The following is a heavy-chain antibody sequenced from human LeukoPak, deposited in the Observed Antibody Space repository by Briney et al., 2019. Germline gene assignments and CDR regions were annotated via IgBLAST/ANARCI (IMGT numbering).Heavy chain of an antibody. Sequence: PETLSPTCTVSGGSLSGKLRSWVRHPAGKGRDWIGRIYPIGAANYSPSLRTRVTMSGDTAKSHFSLRRSSVTAADTAVYYCAIDVCTGATCNSGAVFDYWGQGTLVTVSS. CDR1: GGSLSGKL. D-gene: IGHD2-8*02. CDR2: IYPIGAA. CDR3: AIDVCTGATCNSGAVFDY. J-gene: IGHJ4*02. V-gene: IGHV4-4*07.